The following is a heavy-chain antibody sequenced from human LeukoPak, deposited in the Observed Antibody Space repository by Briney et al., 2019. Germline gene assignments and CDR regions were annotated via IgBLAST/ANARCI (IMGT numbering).Heavy chain of an antibody. CDR3: AREAGATSSNYYYMDV. Sequence: QPGRSLRLSCAASGFTFDDYAMHWVRLAPGKGLEWVSGISWNSGSMDYSDSVKGRFTISRDNSKNTLYLQMNSLRAEDTAVYYCAREAGATSSNYYYMDVWGKGTTVTVSS. V-gene: IGHV3-9*01. J-gene: IGHJ6*03. D-gene: IGHD1-26*01. CDR1: GFTFDDYA. CDR2: ISWNSGSM.